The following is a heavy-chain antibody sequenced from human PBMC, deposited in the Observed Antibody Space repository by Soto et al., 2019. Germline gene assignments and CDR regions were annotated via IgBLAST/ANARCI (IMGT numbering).Heavy chain of an antibody. CDR3: ARHYAVVMYHFDY. V-gene: IGHV4-30-4*01. D-gene: IGHD2-15*01. Sequence: PSETLSLTCTVSGGSISSGDYYWSWIRQPPGKGLEWIGYIYYSGSTYYNPSLKSRVTTSVDTSKNRFSLKLSSVTAADTAVYYCARHYAVVMYHFDYWGLGTLVTVSS. J-gene: IGHJ4*02. CDR2: IYYSGST. CDR1: GGSISSGDYY.